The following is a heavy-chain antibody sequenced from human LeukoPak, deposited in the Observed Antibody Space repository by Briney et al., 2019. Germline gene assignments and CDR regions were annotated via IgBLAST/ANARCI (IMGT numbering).Heavy chain of an antibody. J-gene: IGHJ4*02. V-gene: IGHV4-34*01. Sequence: PSETLSLTCAVYGGSFSGYYWSWIRQPPGKGLEWIGEINHSGGTNYNPSLKSRVTISVDTSKKQFSLKLSSVTAADTGVYYCARDYYDSSGYYHYWGQGTLVTVSS. D-gene: IGHD3-22*01. CDR1: GGSFSGYY. CDR2: INHSGGT. CDR3: ARDYYDSSGYYHY.